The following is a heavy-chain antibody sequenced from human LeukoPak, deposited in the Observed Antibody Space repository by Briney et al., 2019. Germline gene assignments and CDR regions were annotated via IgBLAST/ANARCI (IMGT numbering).Heavy chain of an antibody. D-gene: IGHD3-10*01. Sequence: SETLSLTCTVSDGSISGYYWTWIRQPPGKGLEWIGYIYYSGSTNYNPSLKSRVTISLDTSKNQFSLKLSSVTAADTAVYYCARASDGSGSYFGWFDPWGQGTLVTVSS. J-gene: IGHJ5*02. V-gene: IGHV4-59*01. CDR3: ARASDGSGSYFGWFDP. CDR2: IYYSGST. CDR1: DGSISGYY.